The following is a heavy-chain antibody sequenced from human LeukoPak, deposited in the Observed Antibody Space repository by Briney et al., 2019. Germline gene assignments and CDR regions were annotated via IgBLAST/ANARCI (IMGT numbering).Heavy chain of an antibody. CDR3: ARETSYCSGGSCYYGMDV. V-gene: IGHV3-21*01. CDR2: ITSGGSYI. Sequence: GGSLRLSCAASGFTFTSYAMNWVRQAPGKGLEWVSSITSGGSYIYYPDSVKGRFTISRDNAKNSLYLQMNSLRAEDTAVYYCARETSYCSGGSCYYGMDVWGQGTTVTVSS. D-gene: IGHD2-15*01. J-gene: IGHJ6*02. CDR1: GFTFTSYA.